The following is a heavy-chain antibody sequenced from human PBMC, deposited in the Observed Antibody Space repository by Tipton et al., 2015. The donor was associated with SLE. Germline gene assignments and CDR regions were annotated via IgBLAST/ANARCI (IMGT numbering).Heavy chain of an antibody. CDR1: GGSISSYY. CDR2: IYYSGST. V-gene: IGHV4-59*12. D-gene: IGHD5-18*01. CDR3: AREAYSYGRTTGYYGMDV. Sequence: TLSLTCTVSGGSISSYYWSWIRQPPGKGLEWIGYIYYSGSTNYNPSLKSRVTISVDTSKNQFSLKLSSVTAEDTAVYYCAREAYSYGRTTGYYGMDVWGQGTTVTVSS. J-gene: IGHJ6*02.